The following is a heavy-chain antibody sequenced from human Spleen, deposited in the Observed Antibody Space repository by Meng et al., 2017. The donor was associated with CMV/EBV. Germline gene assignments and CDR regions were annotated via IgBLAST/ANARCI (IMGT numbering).Heavy chain of an antibody. Sequence: AISGDSVSSISTAWIWISQSPSRGLEWLGRTYYRSKWYSDYGVSVKSRVSINPDTSKNQFSLQLNSVTPEDTAVYYCAREYSSSFDYWGQGTLVTVSS. J-gene: IGHJ4*02. D-gene: IGHD6-13*01. V-gene: IGHV6-1*01. CDR1: GDSVSSISTA. CDR3: AREYSSSFDY. CDR2: TYYRSKWYS.